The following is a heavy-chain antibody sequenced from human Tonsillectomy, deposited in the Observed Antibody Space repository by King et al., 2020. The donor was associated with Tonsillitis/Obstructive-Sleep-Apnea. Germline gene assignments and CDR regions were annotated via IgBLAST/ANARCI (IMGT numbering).Heavy chain of an antibody. CDR3: ARGAIKYYYGSGSKGAFDI. Sequence: VQLVESGGGLVQPGGSLRLSCAASGFTVSSNYMSWVRQAPGKGLEWVSVIYSGGSTYYADSVKGRFTISRHNSKNTLYLQMNSLRAEDTAVYYCARGAIKYYYGSGSKGAFDIWGQGTMVTVSS. J-gene: IGHJ3*02. D-gene: IGHD3-10*01. V-gene: IGHV3-53*04. CDR2: IYSGGST. CDR1: GFTVSSNY.